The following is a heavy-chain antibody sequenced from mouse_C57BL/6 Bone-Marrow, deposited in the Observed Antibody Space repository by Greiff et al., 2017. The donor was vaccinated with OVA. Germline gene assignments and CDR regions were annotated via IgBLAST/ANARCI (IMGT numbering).Heavy chain of an antibody. J-gene: IGHJ1*03. D-gene: IGHD1-1*01. CDR3: ARGIHYYGSSYWYFDV. V-gene: IGHV1-85*01. CDR1: GYTFTSYD. CDR2: IYPRDGST. Sequence: QVQLKQSGPELVKPGASVKLSCKASGYTFTSYDINWVKQRPGQGLEWIGGIYPRDGSTKYNEKFKGKATLTVAKPSSTAYMQLSSLTSDDSSVYYCARGIHYYGSSYWYFDVWGTGTTVTVAS.